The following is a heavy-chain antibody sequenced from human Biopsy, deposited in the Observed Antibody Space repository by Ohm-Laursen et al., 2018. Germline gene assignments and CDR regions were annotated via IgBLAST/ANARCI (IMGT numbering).Heavy chain of an antibody. Sequence: SLRLSCAASGFTFSGFALSWVRQAPGKGLEWVSGIWGSGDTTHYADSVRGRFTISRDTSQSALYLHMNSLRGEDTAVYFCAKGNRPTSFVELDYWGQGTLVTVSS. D-gene: IGHD2-2*01. V-gene: IGHV3-23*01. CDR1: GFTFSGFA. CDR3: AKGNRPTSFVELDY. CDR2: IWGSGDTT. J-gene: IGHJ4*02.